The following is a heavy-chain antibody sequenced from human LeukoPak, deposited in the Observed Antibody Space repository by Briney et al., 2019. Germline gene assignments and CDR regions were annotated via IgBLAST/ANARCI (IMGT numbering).Heavy chain of an antibody. J-gene: IGHJ4*02. Sequence: PGGSLRLSCAASGFTFSNAWMSWVRQAPGKGLEWVGRIKSKTDGGTTDYAAPVKGRFTISRDDSKNTLYLQMYSLKTEDTAVYYCTTEGGIYVWGSYRHNYFDYWGQGTLVTVSS. CDR2: IKSKTDGGTT. CDR3: TTEGGIYVWGSYRHNYFDY. V-gene: IGHV3-15*01. CDR1: GFTFSNAW. D-gene: IGHD3-16*02.